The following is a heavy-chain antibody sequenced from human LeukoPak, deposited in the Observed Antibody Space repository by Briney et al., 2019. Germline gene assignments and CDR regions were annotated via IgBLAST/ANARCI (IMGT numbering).Heavy chain of an antibody. CDR2: ISGSGDSA. J-gene: IGHJ5*02. CDR3: AKGDGINHYHWFDP. V-gene: IGHV3-23*01. Sequence: GGSLRLSCAASEFTFSSYAMNWVRQAPGKGLEWVSDISGSGDSAYYADSVKGRFTISRDNSKNTLYLQMNSLRVEDTALYYCAKGDGINHYHWFDPWGQGTQVTVSS. D-gene: IGHD2-21*02. CDR1: EFTFSSYA.